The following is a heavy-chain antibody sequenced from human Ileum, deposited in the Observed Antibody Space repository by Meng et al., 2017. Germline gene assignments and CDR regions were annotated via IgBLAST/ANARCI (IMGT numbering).Heavy chain of an antibody. CDR1: VGSISGGHYF. CDR2: IYHSGVT. Sequence: VPLQGSGQGLVNPSHTLSLTCTVSVGSISGGHYFWSWIRQHPEKGLEWIGYIYHSGVTYYSPSLKSRLTISVDTSKNQFSLKLSSVTAADTAIYYCARGVVTYYDSSTLTWFDPWGQGALVTVSS. J-gene: IGHJ5*02. D-gene: IGHD3-22*01. V-gene: IGHV4-31*03. CDR3: ARGVVTYYDSSTLTWFDP.